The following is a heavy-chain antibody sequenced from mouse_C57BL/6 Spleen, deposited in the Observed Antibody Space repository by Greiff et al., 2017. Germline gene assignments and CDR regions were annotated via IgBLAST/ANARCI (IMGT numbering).Heavy chain of an antibody. J-gene: IGHJ4*01. V-gene: IGHV1-26*01. D-gene: IGHD1-1*01. CDR3: ASNRYYGSYAMDY. Sequence: EVQLQQSGPELVKPGASVKISCKASGYTFTDYYMNWVKQSHGKSLEWIGDINPNNGGTSYNQKFKGKATLTVDKSSSTAYMELHSLTSEDTAVYYCASNRYYGSYAMDYWGQGTSVTVSS. CDR2: INPNNGGT. CDR1: GYTFTDYY.